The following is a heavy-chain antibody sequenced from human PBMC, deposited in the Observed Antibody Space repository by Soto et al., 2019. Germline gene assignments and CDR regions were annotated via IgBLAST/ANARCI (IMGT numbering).Heavy chain of an antibody. CDR3: AAGIQLWLFSPYYYYGMDV. Sequence: ASVKVSCKASGFTFTSSAVQWVRQARGQRLECIGWFVVGSGNTNYAQKFQERVTITRDMSTSTAYMELSSLRSEDTAVFYFAAGIQLWLFSPYYYYGMDVWGQGTTVTVSS. CDR2: FVVGSGNT. V-gene: IGHV1-58*01. CDR1: GFTFTSSA. D-gene: IGHD5-18*01. J-gene: IGHJ6*02.